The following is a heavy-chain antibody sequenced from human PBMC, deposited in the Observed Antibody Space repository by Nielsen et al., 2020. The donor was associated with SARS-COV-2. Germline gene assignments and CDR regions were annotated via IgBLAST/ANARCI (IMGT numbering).Heavy chain of an antibody. D-gene: IGHD2-2*01. CDR1: GFTFNKYA. CDR3: ARETLDHTSSFVDY. CDR2: ISYDGSNE. V-gene: IGHV3-30-3*01. Sequence: GESLKISCAASGFTFNKYAMHWVRQAPGKGLEWLTIISYDGSNEHYADSVKGRFTISRDSSKNTVYLQMNSLKPEDTAVYYCARETLDHTSSFVDYWGQGTLVTVSS. J-gene: IGHJ4*02.